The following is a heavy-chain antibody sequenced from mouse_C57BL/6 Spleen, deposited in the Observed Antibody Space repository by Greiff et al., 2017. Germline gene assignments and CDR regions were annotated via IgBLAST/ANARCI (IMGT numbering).Heavy chain of an antibody. J-gene: IGHJ2*01. CDR3: AKRIRKDYFDY. V-gene: IGHV1-75*01. Sequence: VQLKESGPELVKPGASVKISCKASGYTFTDYYINWVKQRPGQGLEWIGWIFPGSGSTYYNEKFKGKATLTVDKSSSTAYMLLSSLTSEDSAVYFCAKRIRKDYFDYWGQGTTLTVSS. CDR2: IFPGSGST. CDR1: GYTFTDYY.